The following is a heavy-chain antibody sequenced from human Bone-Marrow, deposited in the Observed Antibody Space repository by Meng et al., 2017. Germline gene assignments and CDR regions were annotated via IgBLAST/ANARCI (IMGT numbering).Heavy chain of an antibody. V-gene: IGHV3-21*01. J-gene: IGHJ3*02. CDR1: GFTFSSYS. CDR3: ARDYRRIVGATGSAFDI. CDR2: ISSSSSYI. Sequence: GGSLRLSCAASGFTFSSYSMNWVRQAPGKGLEWVSSISSSSSYIYYADSVKGRFTISRDNAKNSLYLQMNSLRAEDTAVYYCARDYRRIVGATGSAFDIWGQGTMVTVSS. D-gene: IGHD1-26*01.